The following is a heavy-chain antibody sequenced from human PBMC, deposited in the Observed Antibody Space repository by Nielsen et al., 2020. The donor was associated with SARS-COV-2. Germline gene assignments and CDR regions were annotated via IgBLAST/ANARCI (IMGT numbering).Heavy chain of an antibody. J-gene: IGHJ4*02. Sequence: GSLRLSCAVYGGSFSGYYWSWIRQPPGKGLEWIGEINHSGSTNYNPSLKSRVTISVDTSKNQFSLKLSSVTAADTAVYYCARRGGATSGYWTSQTYHFDYWGQGTLVTVSS. D-gene: IGHD3-22*01. CDR3: ARRGGATSGYWTSQTYHFDY. CDR1: GGSFSGYY. V-gene: IGHV4-34*01. CDR2: INHSGST.